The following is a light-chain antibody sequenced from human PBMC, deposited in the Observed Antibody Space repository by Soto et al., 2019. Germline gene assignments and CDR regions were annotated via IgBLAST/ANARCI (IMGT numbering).Light chain of an antibody. CDR1: QSISSW. CDR2: KAS. J-gene: IGKJ1*01. CDR3: QQYYSYWT. V-gene: IGKV1-5*03. Sequence: DIQMTQSPSTLSASVGDRVTITCRASQSISSWLAWYQQKPGKVPKLLIYKASSLASGVPSRFSGSGSGTEFTLIISNLQPDDFATYYCQQYYSYWTFGQGTKVDIK.